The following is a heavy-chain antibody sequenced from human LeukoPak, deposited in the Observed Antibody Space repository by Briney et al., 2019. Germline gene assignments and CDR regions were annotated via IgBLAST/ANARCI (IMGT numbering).Heavy chain of an antibody. CDR1: GGSISSGSYD. D-gene: IGHD3-3*01. Sequence: PSETLSLTCTVAGGSISSGSYDWSWIRQPAGKGLEWIGRIYASGSTNYNPSLKSRVTITVDTSKNQFSLKLSSVTAADTAVYYCARSGNYDFWSGYPTNWFDPWGQGTLVTVSS. CDR2: IYASGST. CDR3: ARSGNYDFWSGYPTNWFDP. J-gene: IGHJ5*02. V-gene: IGHV4-61*02.